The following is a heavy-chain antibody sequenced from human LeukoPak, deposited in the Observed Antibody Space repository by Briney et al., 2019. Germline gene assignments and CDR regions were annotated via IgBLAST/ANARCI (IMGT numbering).Heavy chain of an antibody. CDR2: ISHSGTT. D-gene: IGHD3-22*01. CDR1: GGSFSGHH. J-gene: IGHJ5*02. Sequence: SETLSLSCVVSGGSFSGHHWSWIRQPPGKGLEWIGEISHSGTTYYNPSLKSRVTISVDTSKNQFPLKLSSVTASDTAVYYCARPYYYDSSGYYFSWGQGTLVTVSS. V-gene: IGHV4-34*01. CDR3: ARPYYYDSSGYYFS.